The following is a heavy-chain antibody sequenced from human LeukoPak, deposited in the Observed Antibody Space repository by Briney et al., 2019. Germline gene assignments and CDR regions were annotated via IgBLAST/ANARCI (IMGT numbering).Heavy chain of an antibody. CDR1: GFTFSSYW. J-gene: IGHJ3*02. Sequence: GGSLGLSCAASGFTFSSYWMHWVRQAPGKGLVWVSRINSDGSSTSYADSVKGRFTISRDNAKNTLYLQMNSLRAEDTAVYYCARASHPLDAFDIWGQGTMVTVSS. CDR3: ARASHPLDAFDI. V-gene: IGHV3-74*01. CDR2: INSDGSST.